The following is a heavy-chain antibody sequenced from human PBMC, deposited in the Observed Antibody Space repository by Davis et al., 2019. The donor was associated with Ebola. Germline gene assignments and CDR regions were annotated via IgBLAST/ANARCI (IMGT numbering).Heavy chain of an antibody. D-gene: IGHD6-19*01. CDR1: VITFSSYA. CDR3: AREGGQWLVIDAIDI. Sequence: GESLKISCADSVITFSSYAMTWVRQAPGKGLEWVSAISGSGGTTYYAGSVKGRFTVSRDNSKNIAYLQMNSLKTEDTAVYYCAREGGQWLVIDAIDIWGQGTVVTVSS. V-gene: IGHV3-23*01. CDR2: ISGSGGTT. J-gene: IGHJ3*02.